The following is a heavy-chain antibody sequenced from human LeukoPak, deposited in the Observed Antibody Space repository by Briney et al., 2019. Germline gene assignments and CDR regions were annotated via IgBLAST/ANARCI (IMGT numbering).Heavy chain of an antibody. CDR3: AKDGSSYYYIYY. V-gene: IGHV3-30*02. D-gene: IGHD3-22*01. CDR2: ISYDGSNT. Sequence: GGSLRLSCAASGFTFSSYSMNWVRQAPGKGLEWLAFISYDGSNTYYADSVRGRFTVSRDDSKSTLYLQMNSLRADDTAVYYCAKDGSSYYYIYYWGQGTLVTVSS. CDR1: GFTFSSYS. J-gene: IGHJ4*02.